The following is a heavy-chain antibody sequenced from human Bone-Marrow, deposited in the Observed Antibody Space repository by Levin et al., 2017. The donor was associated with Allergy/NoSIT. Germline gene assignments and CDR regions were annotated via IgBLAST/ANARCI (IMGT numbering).Heavy chain of an antibody. D-gene: IGHD3-22*01. CDR1: GFTFSDYY. CDR2: ISSSGSTI. J-gene: IGHJ2*01. V-gene: IGHV3-11*01. Sequence: GGSLRLSCAASGFTFSDYYMSWIRQAPGKGLEWVSYISSSGSTIYYADSVKGRFTISRDNAKNSLYLQMNSPRAEDTAVYYCARRGDYYYDSSGYYGYWYFDLWGRGTLVTVSS. CDR3: ARRGDYYYDSSGYYGYWYFDL.